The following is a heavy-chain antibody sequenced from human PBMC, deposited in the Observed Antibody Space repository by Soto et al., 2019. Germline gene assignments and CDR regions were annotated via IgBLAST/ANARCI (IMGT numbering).Heavy chain of an antibody. CDR1: GYSISSGYY. J-gene: IGHJ5*02. Sequence: KPSETLSLTCAVSGYSISSGYYWGWIRQPPGKGLEWIGSIYHSGSTYYNPSLKSRVTISVDTSKNQFSLKLSSVTAADTAVYYCARVHYDYVWGSYHSPSWFDPWGQGTLVTVSS. V-gene: IGHV4-38-2*01. D-gene: IGHD3-16*02. CDR3: ARVHYDYVWGSYHSPSWFDP. CDR2: IYHSGST.